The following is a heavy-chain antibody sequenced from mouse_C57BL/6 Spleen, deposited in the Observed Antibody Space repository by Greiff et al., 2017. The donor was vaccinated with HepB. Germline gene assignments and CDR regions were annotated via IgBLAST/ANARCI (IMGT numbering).Heavy chain of an antibody. CDR3: ARDYYSNLRGFAY. CDR1: GYSITSGYD. D-gene: IGHD2-5*01. J-gene: IGHJ3*01. V-gene: IGHV3-1*01. CDR2: ISYSGST. Sequence: EVQLQESGPGMVKPSQSLSLTCTVTGYSITSGYDWHWIRHFPGNKLEWMGYISYSGSTNYNPSLKSRISITHDTSKNHFFLKLNSVTTEDTATYYCARDYYSNLRGFAYWGQGTLVTVSA.